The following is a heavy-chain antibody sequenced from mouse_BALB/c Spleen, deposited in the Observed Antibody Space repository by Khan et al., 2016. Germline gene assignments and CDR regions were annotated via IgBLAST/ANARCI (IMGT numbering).Heavy chain of an antibody. CDR3: SSMGGHYVG. CDR1: GYSFTGYY. CDR2: VNPNNGGT. D-gene: IGHD2-1*01. Sequence: EVQLQESGPDLVKPGASVNISCKASGYSFTGYYMPWVKESHGKSLEWIGRVNPNNGGTSYNQKFKGKAILTVDKSSSLAYMELRSLTSEDSAVYYGSSMGGHYVGGGKGTTLTVSS. V-gene: IGHV1-34*01. J-gene: IGHJ2*01.